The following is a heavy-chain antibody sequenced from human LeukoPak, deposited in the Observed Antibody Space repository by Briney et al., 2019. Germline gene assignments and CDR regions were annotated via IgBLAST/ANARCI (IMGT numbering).Heavy chain of an antibody. CDR1: GFSFSSYA. D-gene: IGHD3-16*01. Sequence: GGSLRLSCAASGFSFSSYAMTWARQAPVKGLEWVSAISGDGTRTNYADSVKGRFTISRDNSKNTLYLEMSSLRVEDTAIYYCAKWPEGAMDYFDYWGQGTLVTVSS. CDR2: ISGDGTRT. V-gene: IGHV3-23*01. J-gene: IGHJ4*02. CDR3: AKWPEGAMDYFDY.